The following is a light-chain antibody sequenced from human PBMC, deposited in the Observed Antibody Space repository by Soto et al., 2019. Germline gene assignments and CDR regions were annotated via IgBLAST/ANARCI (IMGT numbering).Light chain of an antibody. CDR2: DAS. V-gene: IGKV1-33*01. Sequence: DIEVPRARSCLSGSVAERATSTFQSNQDISNYLNWYQQKPGKAPKLLIYDASNLETGVPSRFSGSGSGTDFTFTISSLQPEDIATYYSQQYDDLPLTFGGGAKVDIK. CDR3: QQYDDLPLT. CDR1: QDISNY. J-gene: IGKJ4*01.